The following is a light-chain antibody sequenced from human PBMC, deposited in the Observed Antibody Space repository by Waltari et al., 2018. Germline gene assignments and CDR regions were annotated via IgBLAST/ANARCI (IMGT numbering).Light chain of an antibody. V-gene: IGKV1-12*01. Sequence: DFQMTQSPSSVSASVGARVTLTCRASQDISSRLAWYQQKPGKAPKLLIFDASSLHSGVPSRFSGRGSGTDFTLTIRSLQPEDFATYYCQQVNSFPRTFGQGTKVEVK. J-gene: IGKJ1*01. CDR3: QQVNSFPRT. CDR1: QDISSR. CDR2: DAS.